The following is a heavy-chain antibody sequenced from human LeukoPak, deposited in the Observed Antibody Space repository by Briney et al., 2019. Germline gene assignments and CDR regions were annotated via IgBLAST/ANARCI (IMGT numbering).Heavy chain of an antibody. J-gene: IGHJ6*03. CDR1: GFTFSSYA. CDR2: ISGSGGST. Sequence: PGGSLRLSCAASGFTFSSYAMSWVRQAPGKGLEWVSAISGSGGSTYYADSVKGRFTISRDNSKNTLYLQMNSLRAEDTAVYYCAKVGARRYCYYYMDVWGKGTTVTVSS. CDR3: AKVGARRYCYYYMDV. V-gene: IGHV3-23*01. D-gene: IGHD4-17*01.